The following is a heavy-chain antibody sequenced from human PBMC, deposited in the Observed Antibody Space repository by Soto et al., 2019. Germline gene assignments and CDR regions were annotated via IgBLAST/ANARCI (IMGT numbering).Heavy chain of an antibody. V-gene: IGHV3-74*01. CDR1: GFTFSSYW. Sequence: GSRRVSWAASGFTFSSYWMHWVRQAPGKGLVWVSRINSDGISTRYADSVKGRFTISRDNAKNTLYLQMNSLRAEDTAVYYCARGPSLAAPFTAFDIWGQGTMVTVSS. CDR2: INSDGIST. D-gene: IGHD6-19*01. J-gene: IGHJ3*02. CDR3: ARGPSLAAPFTAFDI.